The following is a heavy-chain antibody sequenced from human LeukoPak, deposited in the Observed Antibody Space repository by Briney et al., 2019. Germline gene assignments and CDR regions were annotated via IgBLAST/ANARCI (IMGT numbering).Heavy chain of an antibody. Sequence: SGGSLRLSCAASGFTFNNYAMSWVRQAPGKGLEWVSVISGSGGTTYYEDSVKGRFTISRDNSKNELYLQMNSLRADDTAVYYCARDVGLLDYWGQGTLVTVSS. J-gene: IGHJ4*02. CDR3: ARDVGLLDY. CDR1: GFTFNNYA. CDR2: ISGSGGTT. D-gene: IGHD2-15*01. V-gene: IGHV3-23*01.